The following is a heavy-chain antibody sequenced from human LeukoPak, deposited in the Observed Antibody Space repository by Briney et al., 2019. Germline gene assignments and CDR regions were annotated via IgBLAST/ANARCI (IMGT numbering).Heavy chain of an antibody. CDR2: IKSKTDGGTT. CDR3: TTSACSNGVCYTSVDY. V-gene: IGHV3-15*01. D-gene: IGHD2-8*01. J-gene: IGHJ4*02. Sequence: GSLRLSCAASGFTFSNAWMSWVRQAPGKGLEWVGRIKSKTDGGTTDYAAPVKGRFTISRDDSKNTLYLQMNSLKTEGTAVYYCTTSACSNGVCYTSVDYWGQGTLVTVSS. CDR1: GFTFSNAW.